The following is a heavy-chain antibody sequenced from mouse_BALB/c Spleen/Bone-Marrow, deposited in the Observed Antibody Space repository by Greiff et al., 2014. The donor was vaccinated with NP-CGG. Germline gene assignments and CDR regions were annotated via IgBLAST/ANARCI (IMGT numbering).Heavy chain of an antibody. CDR3: ARDPIYYDYDWYFDV. CDR1: GFSLTSYG. Sequence: VNVVESGPGLVAPSQSLSITCTVSGFSLTSYGVHWVRQPPGKGLEWLGVIWAGGSTNYNSALMSRLSISKDNSKSQVFLKMNSLQTDDTAMYYCARDPIYYDYDWYFDVLGAGTTVTVSS. J-gene: IGHJ1*01. D-gene: IGHD2-4*01. V-gene: IGHV2-9*02. CDR2: IWAGGST.